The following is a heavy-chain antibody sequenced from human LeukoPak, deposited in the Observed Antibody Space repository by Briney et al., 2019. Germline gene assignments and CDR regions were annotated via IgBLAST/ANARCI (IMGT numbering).Heavy chain of an antibody. CDR2: FDPEDGET. J-gene: IGHJ4*02. Sequence: ASVKVSCKVSGYTLTELSMHWVRQAPGKGLEWMGGFDPEDGETIYAQKFQGRVTMTEDTSTDTAYMELSSLRSEDTAVYCCASSRRYYYDSSGYPMGYWGQGTLVTVSS. CDR3: ASSRRYYYDSSGYPMGY. D-gene: IGHD3-22*01. CDR1: GYTLTELS. V-gene: IGHV1-24*01.